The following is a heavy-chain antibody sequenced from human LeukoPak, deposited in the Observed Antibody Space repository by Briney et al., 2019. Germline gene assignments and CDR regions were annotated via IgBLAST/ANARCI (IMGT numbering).Heavy chain of an antibody. J-gene: IGHJ4*02. CDR2: ISAYNGNT. Sequence: GASVKVSCKASGYTFTSYGISWVRQAPGQGLEWMVWISAYNGNTNYAQKLQGRVTMTTDTSTSTAYMELRSLRSDDTAVYYCARDWRRDGYKMGGYWGQGTLVTVSS. CDR3: ARDWRRDGYKMGGY. CDR1: GYTFTSYG. D-gene: IGHD5-24*01. V-gene: IGHV1-18*01.